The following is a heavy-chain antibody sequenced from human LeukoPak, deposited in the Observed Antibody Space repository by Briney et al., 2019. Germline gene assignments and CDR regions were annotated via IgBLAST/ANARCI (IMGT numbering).Heavy chain of an antibody. V-gene: IGHV1-18*01. D-gene: IGHD6-6*01. Sequence: ASVKVSCKASGYTFTSYGISWVRQAPGQGLEWMGWISAYNGNTNYAQKLQGRVTMTTDTSTSTAYMELRSLRSDDTAVYYCARDTGSIAARYYYYYMDVWGKGTTVTVSS. CDR2: ISAYNGNT. CDR3: ARDTGSIAARYYYYYMDV. J-gene: IGHJ6*03. CDR1: GYTFTSYG.